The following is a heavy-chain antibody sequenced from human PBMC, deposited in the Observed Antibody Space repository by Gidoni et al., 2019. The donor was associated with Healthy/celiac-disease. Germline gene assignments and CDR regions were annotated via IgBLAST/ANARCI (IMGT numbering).Heavy chain of an antibody. D-gene: IGHD7-27*01. CDR2: INHSGST. V-gene: IGHV4-34*01. J-gene: IGHJ2*01. CDR1: GGSFSGYY. CDR3: ARGRTGDEGGWYFDL. Sequence: QVQLQQWGAGLLKPSETLSLTCAVYGGSFSGYYWSWIRQPPGKGLEWIGEINHSGSTNYNPSLKSRVTISVDTSKNQFSLKLSSVTAADTAVYYCARGRTGDEGGWYFDLWGRGTLVTVSS.